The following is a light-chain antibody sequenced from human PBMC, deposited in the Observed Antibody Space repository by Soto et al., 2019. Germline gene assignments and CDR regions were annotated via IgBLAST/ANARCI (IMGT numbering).Light chain of an antibody. CDR2: EVT. CDR1: SVDINY. V-gene: IGLV2-8*01. CDR3: SSYAGSDIWV. Sequence: QSALTQPPSASGSRGQSVTIPCTGTSVDINYVSWFQQHPGKAPKLIIYEVTERPSGVPDRFSGSKSGSTASLTVSGLQADDEADYYCSSYAGSDIWVFGGGTKLTVL. J-gene: IGLJ3*02.